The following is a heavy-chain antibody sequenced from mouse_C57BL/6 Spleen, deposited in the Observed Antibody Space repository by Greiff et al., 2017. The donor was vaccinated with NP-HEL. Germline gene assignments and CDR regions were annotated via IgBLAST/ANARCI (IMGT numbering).Heavy chain of an antibody. Sequence: VQLQQPGAELVRPGSSVKLSCKASGYTFTSYWMHWVKQRPIQGLEWIGNIDPSDSETHYNQKFKDKATLTVDKSSSTAYMQLSSLTSEDSAVYYCAREGYDGYYVAYWGQGTLVTVSA. V-gene: IGHV1-52*01. CDR1: GYTFTSYW. CDR2: IDPSDSET. J-gene: IGHJ3*01. CDR3: AREGYDGYYVAY. D-gene: IGHD2-3*01.